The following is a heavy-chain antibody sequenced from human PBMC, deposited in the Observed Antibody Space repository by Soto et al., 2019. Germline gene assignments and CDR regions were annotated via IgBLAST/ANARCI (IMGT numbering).Heavy chain of an antibody. CDR3: ARAYGSS. Sequence: QVQLQESGPGLVKPSETLSLTCTVSGGSISSYYWSWIRQPPGKGLEWIGYIYYSGSTNYNPSLKSRVTISVDTSKNQFSLKLSSVTAADTAVYYCARAYGSSWGQGTLVPVSS. V-gene: IGHV4-59*01. J-gene: IGHJ5*02. CDR1: GGSISSYY. CDR2: IYYSGST. D-gene: IGHD6-6*01.